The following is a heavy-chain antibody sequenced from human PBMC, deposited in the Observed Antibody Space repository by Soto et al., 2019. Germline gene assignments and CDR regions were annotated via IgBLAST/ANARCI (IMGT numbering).Heavy chain of an antibody. CDR1: GGSISSGGYY. CDR3: AREDIVVVVAATTARYNWFDP. Sequence: PSETLSLTCTVSGGSISSGGYYWSWIRQHPGKGLEWIGYIYYSGSTYYNPSLKSRVTISVDTSKNQFSLKLSSVTAADTAVYYCAREDIVVVVAATTARYNWFDPWGQGTLVTFSS. J-gene: IGHJ5*02. D-gene: IGHD2-15*01. V-gene: IGHV4-31*03. CDR2: IYYSGST.